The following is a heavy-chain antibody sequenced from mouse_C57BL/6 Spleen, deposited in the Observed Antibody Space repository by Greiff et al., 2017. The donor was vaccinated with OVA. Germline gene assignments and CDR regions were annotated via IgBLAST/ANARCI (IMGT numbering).Heavy chain of an antibody. J-gene: IGHJ4*01. Sequence: DVKLVESGGGLVKPGGSLKLSCAASGFTFSSYAMSWVRQTPEKRLEWVATISDGGSYTYYPDNVKGRFTISRDNAKNNLYLQMSHLKSEDTAMYYCARDRGKGAMDYWGQGTSVTVSS. CDR3: ARDRGKGAMDY. CDR2: ISDGGSYT. V-gene: IGHV5-4*01. D-gene: IGHD1-3*01. CDR1: GFTFSSYA.